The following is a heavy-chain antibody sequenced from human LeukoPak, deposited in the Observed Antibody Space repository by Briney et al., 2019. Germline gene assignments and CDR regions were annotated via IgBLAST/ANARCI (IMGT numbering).Heavy chain of an antibody. CDR1: GGSISSSSYY. V-gene: IGHV4-39*07. Sequence: SETLSLTCTVSGGSISSSSYYWGWIRQPPGKGLEWIGSIYYSGSTYYNPSLKSRVTISVDTSKNQFSLKLSSVTAADTAVYYRAGNHPDAFDIWGQGTMVTVSS. D-gene: IGHD1-14*01. CDR2: IYYSGST. J-gene: IGHJ3*02. CDR3: AGNHPDAFDI.